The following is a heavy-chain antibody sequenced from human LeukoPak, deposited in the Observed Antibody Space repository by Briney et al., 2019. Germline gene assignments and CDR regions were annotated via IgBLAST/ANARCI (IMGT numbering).Heavy chain of an antibody. CDR2: ISAYNGNT. CDR1: GYTFTSYG. D-gene: IGHD5-24*01. V-gene: IGHV1-18*01. CDR3: ARDTLETARQYYYYGMDV. Sequence: ASVKVSCKASGYTFTSYGISWVRQAPGQGLEWMGWISAYNGNTNYAQKLQGRVTMTTDTSTSTAYMELRSLRSDDTAVYYCARDTLETARQYYYYGMDVWGRGTTVTVSS. J-gene: IGHJ6*02.